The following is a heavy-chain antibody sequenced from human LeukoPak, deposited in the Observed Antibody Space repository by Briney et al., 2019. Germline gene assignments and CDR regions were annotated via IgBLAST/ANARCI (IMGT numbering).Heavy chain of an antibody. V-gene: IGHV3-23*01. CDR3: AKATWGDNAFDI. J-gene: IGHJ3*02. D-gene: IGHD2-21*02. CDR2: ISGGGGST. CDR1: GFTFSRYA. Sequence: PGGSLRLSCEASGFTFSRYAMNWVRQAPGKGLEWVSGISGGGGSTYYAESVKGRFIISRDNSKNTIYLQMSSLRAEDTAVYYCAKATWGDNAFDIWGQGTKVTVSS.